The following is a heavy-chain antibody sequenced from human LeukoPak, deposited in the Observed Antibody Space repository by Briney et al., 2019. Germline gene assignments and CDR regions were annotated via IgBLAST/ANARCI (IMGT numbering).Heavy chain of an antibody. J-gene: IGHJ4*02. V-gene: IGHV1-18*01. CDR1: GYTFSTSG. CDR3: ANAIVTLTAFDY. Sequence: ASVKVSCKASGYTFSTSGVSWVRQAPGQGLEWMGWISIYNGNTNYARKFQGSVTMTTDTSTSTAYMELRSLRSDDTAVYYCANAIVTLTAFDYWGQGTLVTVSS. D-gene: IGHD1-26*01. CDR2: ISIYNGNT.